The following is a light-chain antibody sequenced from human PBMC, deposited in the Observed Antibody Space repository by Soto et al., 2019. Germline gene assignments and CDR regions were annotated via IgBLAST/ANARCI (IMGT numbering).Light chain of an antibody. Sequence: QPVLTQSSSASASLGSSVKLTCTLSSGHSSFIIAWHQQQPGKAPRYLMKLEGSGSYNKGSGVPDRFSGSSSGADRYLTISNLQFEDEADYYCETWDSDTHVFGGGTKLTVL. J-gene: IGLJ2*01. CDR1: SGHSSFI. CDR3: ETWDSDTHV. CDR2: LEGSGSY. V-gene: IGLV4-60*02.